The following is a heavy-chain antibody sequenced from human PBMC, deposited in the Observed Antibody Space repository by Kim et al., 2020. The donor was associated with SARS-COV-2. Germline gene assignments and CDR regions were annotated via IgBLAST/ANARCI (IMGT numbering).Heavy chain of an antibody. CDR3: AKGEGYHPPGSYYDN. Sequence: GGSLRLSCAASGFTFSSYAMSWVRQAPGKGLEWVSAISGSGGSTYYADSVKGRFTISRDKSTNTLYLQMNSLRAEDTAVYYCAKGEGYHPPGSYYDNWGQGTLVTVSS. J-gene: IGHJ4*02. CDR2: ISGSGGST. CDR1: GFTFSSYA. V-gene: IGHV3-23*01. D-gene: IGHD1-26*01.